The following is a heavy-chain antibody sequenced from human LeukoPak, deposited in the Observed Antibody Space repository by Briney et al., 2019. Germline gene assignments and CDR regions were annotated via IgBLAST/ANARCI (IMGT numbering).Heavy chain of an antibody. D-gene: IGHD5-12*01. V-gene: IGHV3-33*08. CDR1: GFTLRSYD. Sequence: GGSLRLSCAASGFTLRSYDMSWVRQAPGKGLEWVSVIWHDGGRKEYADSVRGRFTISRDNSNLYLQMNSLRAEDTAIYYCARDIGNSGFNLDYWGQGTPVTVSS. CDR2: IWHDGGRK. CDR3: ARDIGNSGFNLDY. J-gene: IGHJ4*02.